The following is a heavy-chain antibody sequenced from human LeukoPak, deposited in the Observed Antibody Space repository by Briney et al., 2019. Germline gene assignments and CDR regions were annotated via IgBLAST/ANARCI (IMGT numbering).Heavy chain of an antibody. V-gene: IGHV3-21*01. D-gene: IGHD3-22*01. Sequence: GGSLRLSCAASGFTFNNYAMRWVRQAPGKGLEWVSSISSSSSYIYYVDSVKGRFTISRDNAKNSLYLQMNSLRAEDTAVYYCARDATYYYDSTPRGWGQGTLVTVSS. CDR2: ISSSSSYI. CDR1: GFTFNNYA. J-gene: IGHJ4*02. CDR3: ARDATYYYDSTPRG.